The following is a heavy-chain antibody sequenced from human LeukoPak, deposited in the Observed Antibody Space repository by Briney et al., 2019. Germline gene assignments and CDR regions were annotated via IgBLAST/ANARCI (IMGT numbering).Heavy chain of an antibody. CDR3: AKEVSSGSLDF. CDR2: IWSDGGNK. CDR1: GFTFRTYG. D-gene: IGHD6-19*01. Sequence: GGSLRLSCAASGFTFRTYGMHWVRQAPGKGLEWVALIWSDGGNKYYADSVKGRFTISRDNSKNTMYLQMNSLGPDDTAVYYCAKEVSSGSLDFWGQGTLVTVSS. J-gene: IGHJ4*02. V-gene: IGHV3-30*02.